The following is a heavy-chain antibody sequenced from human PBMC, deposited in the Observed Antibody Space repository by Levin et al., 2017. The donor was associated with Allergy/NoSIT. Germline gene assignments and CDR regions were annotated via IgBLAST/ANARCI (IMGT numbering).Heavy chain of an antibody. CDR3: ARYHRRKGSGSYYSLRPLYYYYYYMDV. Sequence: SETLSLTCAVYGGSFSGYYWSWIRQPPGKGLEWIGEINHSGSTNYNPSLKSRVTISVDTSKNQLSLKLSSVTAADTAVYYCARYHRRKGSGSYYSLRPLYYYYYYMDVWGKGTTVTVSS. J-gene: IGHJ6*03. CDR2: INHSGST. CDR1: GGSFSGYY. D-gene: IGHD3-10*01. V-gene: IGHV4-34*01.